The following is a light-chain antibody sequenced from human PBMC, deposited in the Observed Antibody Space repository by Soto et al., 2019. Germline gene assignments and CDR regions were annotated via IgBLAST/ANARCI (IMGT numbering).Light chain of an antibody. J-gene: IGKJ2*01. CDR3: QQYSSYSPYT. CDR2: EAS. V-gene: IGKV1-5*03. CDR1: QTVYNW. Sequence: DIQMTQSPSTLSASVGDRVTITCRASQTVYNWLAWYQQKPGKAPKLLIYEASTLQSGVPSRFSGSGSGTEFTLAISRLQPDDFAIYYCQQYSSYSPYTFGQGTKVEIK.